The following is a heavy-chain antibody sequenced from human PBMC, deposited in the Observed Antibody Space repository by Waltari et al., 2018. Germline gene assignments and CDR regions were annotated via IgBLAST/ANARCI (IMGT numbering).Heavy chain of an antibody. V-gene: IGHV1-69*12. J-gene: IGHJ5*02. D-gene: IGHD2-2*01. Sequence: QVQLVRSGAEVKKPGSSVKVSCKASGGTFSSDAISWVRQAPGQGIEWMGGIIPIFGTANYAQKFQGRVTITADESTSTAYMELSSLRSEDTAVYYCARGGVVVPAAIGIGNWFDPWGQGTLVTVSS. CDR2: IIPIFGTA. CDR1: GGTFSSDA. CDR3: ARGGVVVPAAIGIGNWFDP.